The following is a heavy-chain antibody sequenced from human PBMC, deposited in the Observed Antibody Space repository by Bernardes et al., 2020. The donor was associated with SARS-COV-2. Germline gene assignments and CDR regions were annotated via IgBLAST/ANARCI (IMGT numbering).Heavy chain of an antibody. CDR3: AGSSCGIDCYIGGLRSWDYGMDV. J-gene: IGHJ6*02. V-gene: IGHV4-39*01. Sequence: SETLSLTCAISAATISTSNFYLGRIRKRPGKGPASLGSLFKDDYSYYNPSLHTRVSRTVDASKNQFSLRLSFVTAADTAVYYCAGSSCGIDCYIGGLRSWDYGMDVWGHGTTVTVSS. CDR1: AATISTSNFY. CDR2: LFKDDYS. D-gene: IGHD2-21*02.